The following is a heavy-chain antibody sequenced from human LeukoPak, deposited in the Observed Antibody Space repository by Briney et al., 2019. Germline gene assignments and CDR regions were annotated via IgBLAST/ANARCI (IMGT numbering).Heavy chain of an antibody. CDR2: IYYSGST. D-gene: IGHD6-13*01. J-gene: IGHJ4*02. CDR3: ARSEYSSSWALFDY. CDR1: GGSISSYY. Sequence: SETLSLTCTVSGGSISSYYWSWIRQPPGKGLEWIGYIYYSGSTNYNPSLKSRVTISVDTSKNQFSLKLSSVTAADTAVYYCARSEYSSSWALFDYWGQGTLVTASS. V-gene: IGHV4-59*01.